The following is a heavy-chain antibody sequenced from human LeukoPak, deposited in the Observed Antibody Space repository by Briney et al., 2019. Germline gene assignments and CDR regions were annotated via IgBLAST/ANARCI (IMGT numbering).Heavy chain of an antibody. CDR1: GFTFSSYS. Sequence: GGSLRLSCAASGFTFSSYSMNWVRQAPGKGLEWVSSISSSGSYIYYADSVKGRFTISRDNAKNSLYLQMNSLRAEDTAVHYCARDLRYFDWSGQFDYWGQGTLVTVSS. D-gene: IGHD3-9*01. J-gene: IGHJ4*02. CDR3: ARDLRYFDWSGQFDY. CDR2: ISSSGSYI. V-gene: IGHV3-21*01.